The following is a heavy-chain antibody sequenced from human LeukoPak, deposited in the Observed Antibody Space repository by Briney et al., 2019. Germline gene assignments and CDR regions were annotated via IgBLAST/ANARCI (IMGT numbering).Heavy chain of an antibody. Sequence: GGSLRLSCAVSGITLSNYAVSWVRQAPGKGLEWVAGISGSGGGTKYADSVKGRFTISRDNSKNTLYLQMNNLRVDDTAVYFCAKRGVVIRVILVGFHKEAYYFDSWGQGALVTVSS. CDR1: GITLSNYA. D-gene: IGHD3-22*01. V-gene: IGHV3-23*01. J-gene: IGHJ4*02. CDR2: ISGSGGGT. CDR3: AKRGVVIRVILVGFHKEAYYFDS.